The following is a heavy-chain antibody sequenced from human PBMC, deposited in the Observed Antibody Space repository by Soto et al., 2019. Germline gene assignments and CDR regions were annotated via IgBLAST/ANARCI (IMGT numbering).Heavy chain of an antibody. CDR1: GFTFSSYG. V-gene: IGHV3-30*18. CDR3: AKELNYGDYAGGDY. D-gene: IGHD4-17*01. J-gene: IGHJ4*02. CDR2: ISYDGSNK. Sequence: QVQLVESGGGVVQPGRSLRLSCAASGFTFSSYGMHWVRQAPGKGLEWVAVISYDGSNKYNADSVKGRFTISRDNSKNTLYLQMNSLRAEDTAVYYCAKELNYGDYAGGDYWGQGTLVTVSS.